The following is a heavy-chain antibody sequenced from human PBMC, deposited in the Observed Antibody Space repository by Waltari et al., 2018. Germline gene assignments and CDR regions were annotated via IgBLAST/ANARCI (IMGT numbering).Heavy chain of an antibody. V-gene: IGHV4-34*01. CDR1: GGSFNDYS. D-gene: IGHD1-26*01. J-gene: IGHJ3*01. CDR2: INHIGDT. Sequence: QVQIHQWGAGLLRPSETLSLTCAVSGGSFNDYSWSWLRQPPGKGLEWIGQINHIGDTEHNPCLMSRVSMSVDTSKKQVSLKLASVTAADTAMYYCGYLARWGQGTRVTGSS. CDR3: GYLAR.